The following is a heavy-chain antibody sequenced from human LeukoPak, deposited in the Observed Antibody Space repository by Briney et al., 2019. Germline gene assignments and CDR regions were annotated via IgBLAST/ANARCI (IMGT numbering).Heavy chain of an antibody. CDR3: AKGGTVVTRSRLDY. CDR1: GGTFSSYA. J-gene: IGHJ4*02. D-gene: IGHD4-23*01. CDR2: IIPIFGTA. V-gene: IGHV1-69*13. Sequence: SVKVSFKASGGTFSSYAISWVRQAPGQGLEWMGGIIPIFGTANYAQKFQGRVTITADESTSTAYMELSSLRSEDTAVYYCAKGGTVVTRSRLDYWGQGTLVTVSS.